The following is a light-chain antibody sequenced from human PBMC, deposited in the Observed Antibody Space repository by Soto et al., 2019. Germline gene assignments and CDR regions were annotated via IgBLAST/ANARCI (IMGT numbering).Light chain of an antibody. CDR2: DVT. CDR3: CSFAGSYSYV. J-gene: IGLJ1*01. V-gene: IGLV2-11*01. CDR1: SSEVGRYDY. Sequence: QSALTQPRSVSGSPGQSVTISCTGTSSEVGRYDYVSWYQQYPGEAPKLIIYDVTERPSGVPDRFSGSKSGNTASLTISGLRAEDEAAYSCCSFAGSYSYVFGSGTKVTVL.